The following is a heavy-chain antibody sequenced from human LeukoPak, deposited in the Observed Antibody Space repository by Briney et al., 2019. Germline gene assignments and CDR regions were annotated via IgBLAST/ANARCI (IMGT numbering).Heavy chain of an antibody. CDR3: ARDLYDFWSGFSHAFDI. Sequence: SETLSLTCTVSGGSISSYYWSWIRQPPGKGLEWIGYIYYSGSTNYNPSLKSRVTISVDTSKNQFSLKLSSVTAAVTAVYYCARDLYDFWSGFSHAFDIWGQGTMVTVSS. CDR1: GGSISSYY. CDR2: IYYSGST. V-gene: IGHV4-59*01. D-gene: IGHD3-3*01. J-gene: IGHJ3*02.